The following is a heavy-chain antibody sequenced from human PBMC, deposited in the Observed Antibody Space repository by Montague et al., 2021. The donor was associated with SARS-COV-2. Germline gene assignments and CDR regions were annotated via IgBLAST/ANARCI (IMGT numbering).Heavy chain of an antibody. D-gene: IGHD3-10*01. CDR3: ARVHPLWFGELLLDYYYYYGTDV. V-gene: IGHV4-4*02. CDR2: IYHSGST. Sequence: ETLSLTCAVSGGSISSSNWGSWVRQPPGKGLEWIGEIYHSGSTKYNPSLKSRVTISVDKSKNQFSLKLSSVTAADTAVYYCARVHPLWFGELLLDYYYYYGTDVWGQGTTVTVSS. CDR1: GGSISSSNW. J-gene: IGHJ6*02.